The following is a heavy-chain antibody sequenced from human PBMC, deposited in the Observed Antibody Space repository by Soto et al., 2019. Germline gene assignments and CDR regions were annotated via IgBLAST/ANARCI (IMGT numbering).Heavy chain of an antibody. V-gene: IGHV3-33*01. CDR3: AREVMVTVLVVCYFDP. CDR1: GFTFSSYG. Sequence: QVQLVESGGGVVQPGRSLRLSCAASGFTFSSYGMHWVRQAPGKGLEWVAVIWYDGSNKYYADSVKGRFTISRDNSKNPVYLNRNTLRPEDTAVYFCAREVMVTVLVVCYFDPWARGTLVTVSS. J-gene: IGHJ2*01. CDR2: IWYDGSNK. D-gene: IGHD2-21*02.